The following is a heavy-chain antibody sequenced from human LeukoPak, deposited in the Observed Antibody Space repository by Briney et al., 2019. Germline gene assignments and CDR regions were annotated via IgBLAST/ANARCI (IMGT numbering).Heavy chain of an antibody. CDR3: ARDAIAAAGSYFDY. D-gene: IGHD6-13*01. J-gene: IGHJ4*02. CDR1: GFTFSSYS. CDR2: ISSSSSYI. Sequence: PGGSLRLSCAASGFTFSSYSMNWVRQAPGKGLEWVSSISSSSSYIYYVDSVKGRFTISRDNAKNSLYLQMNSLRAEDTAVYYCARDAIAAAGSYFDYWGQGTLVTVSS. V-gene: IGHV3-21*01.